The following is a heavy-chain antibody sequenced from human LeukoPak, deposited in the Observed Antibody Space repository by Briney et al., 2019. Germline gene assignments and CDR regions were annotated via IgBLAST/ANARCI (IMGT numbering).Heavy chain of an antibody. J-gene: IGHJ5*02. CDR3: ARSNYRVPAATYNWFDP. CDR2: IIPIFGTA. CDR1: GGTFSSYA. D-gene: IGHD2-2*01. Sequence: ASVKVSCKASGGTFSSYAISWVRQAPGQGLEWMGGIIPIFGTANYAQKFQGRVTITADESTSTAYMELSSLRSDDTAVYYCARSNYRVPAATYNWFDPWGQGTLVTVSS. V-gene: IGHV1-69*01.